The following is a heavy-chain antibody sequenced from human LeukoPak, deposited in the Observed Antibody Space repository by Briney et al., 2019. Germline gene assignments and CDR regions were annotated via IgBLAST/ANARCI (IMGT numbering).Heavy chain of an antibody. CDR2: VSVSAGST. CDR3: AKDLLRFDS. J-gene: IGHJ5*01. CDR1: GFTSSNYA. V-gene: IGHV3-23*01. Sequence: GGSLRLSCAVSGFTSSNYAMTWVRQAPGKGLDWVSAVSVSAGSTYYADSVKGRFTISRDNSKNTLYLQMNSLTAEDTAIYYCAKDLLRFDSWGQGTLVTVSS.